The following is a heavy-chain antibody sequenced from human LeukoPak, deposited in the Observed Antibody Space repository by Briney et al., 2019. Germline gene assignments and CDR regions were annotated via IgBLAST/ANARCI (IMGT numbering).Heavy chain of an antibody. V-gene: IGHV3-21*04. Sequence: PGGSLRLSCVASGFTFSSYSMNWVRQAPGKGLEWVSSISSSSSYIYYADSVKGRFTISRDNAKNSLYLQMNSLRAEDTAVYYCAKVAAANYDFWSGYYNWGQGALVTVSS. CDR1: GFTFSSYS. CDR2: ISSSSSYI. J-gene: IGHJ4*02. D-gene: IGHD3-3*01. CDR3: AKVAAANYDFWSGYYN.